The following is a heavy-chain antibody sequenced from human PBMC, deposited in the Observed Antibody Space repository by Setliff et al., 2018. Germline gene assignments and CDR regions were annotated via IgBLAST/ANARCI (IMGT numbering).Heavy chain of an antibody. CDR1: GGTFSDYY. J-gene: IGHJ4*02. V-gene: IGHV4-34*01. CDR2: INHRGST. D-gene: IGHD6-13*01. Sequence: TSETLSLTCAAYGGTFSDYYWTWIRQPPGKGLEWIGEINHRGSTNYNPSLKSRATISIDTSKDQFSLELASTSAADTAVYYCARGLTATDSYGGGWYYFDSWGQGTLVTVSS. CDR3: ARGLTATDSYGGGWYYFDS.